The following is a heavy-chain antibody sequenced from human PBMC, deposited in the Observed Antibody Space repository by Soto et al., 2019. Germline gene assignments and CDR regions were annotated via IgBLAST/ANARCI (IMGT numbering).Heavy chain of an antibody. CDR3: ARTYYDFWSGYSSSYGMDV. D-gene: IGHD3-3*01. J-gene: IGHJ6*02. CDR1: GYSFTSYW. CDR2: IYPGDSDT. V-gene: IGHV5-51*01. Sequence: GESLKISCKVSGYSFTSYWIGCVRQMPGKGLEWMGIIYPGDSDTRYSPSFQGQVTISADKSISTAYLQWSSLKASDTAMYYCARTYYDFWSGYSSSYGMDVWGQGTTVTVSS.